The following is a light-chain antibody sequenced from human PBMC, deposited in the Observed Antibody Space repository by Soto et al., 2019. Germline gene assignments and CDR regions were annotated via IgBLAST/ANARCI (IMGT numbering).Light chain of an antibody. V-gene: IGKV2-40*01. Sequence: DIVMTQTPLSLPVTPGEPASISCRSSQSLSRSHDGNTYLDWYLQKPGQSPQLLIYTLSYRASGVPDRFSSSGSGTEFTLTISSLQPDDFATYYCQQYQTYATFGQGTRLEIK. CDR3: QQYQTYAT. J-gene: IGKJ5*01. CDR2: TLS. CDR1: QSLSRSHDGNTY.